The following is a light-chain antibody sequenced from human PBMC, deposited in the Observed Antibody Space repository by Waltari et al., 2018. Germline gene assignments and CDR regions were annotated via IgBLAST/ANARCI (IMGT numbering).Light chain of an antibody. CDR1: SSNIRTGSD. V-gene: IGLV1-40*01. J-gene: IGLJ1*01. Sequence: QSVLTQPPSVSGAPGQRVTITCTGTSSNIRTGSDYHWYQQLPGTVPKLLIFGNTNRPSGVPDRFSGSKSGTSASLAITGLQAEDEADYYCHSYDRSLRDVFGTGTKVTVL. CDR3: HSYDRSLRDV. CDR2: GNT.